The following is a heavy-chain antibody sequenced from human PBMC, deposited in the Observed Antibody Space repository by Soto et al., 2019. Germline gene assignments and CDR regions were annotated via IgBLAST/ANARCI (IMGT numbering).Heavy chain of an antibody. CDR1: GYTFTGYY. V-gene: IGHV1-2*02. J-gene: IGHJ3*02. Sequence: QVQLVQSGAEVKKPGASVKVSCKASGYTFTGYYMHWVRQAPGQGLEWMGWINPNSGGTNYAQKLQGRVTMTRDTSSSTAYMELSRLRSDDTAVYYWARSYYYDRSGPSTAFDIWGQGTMVTVSS. CDR3: ARSYYYDRSGPSTAFDI. D-gene: IGHD3-22*01. CDR2: INPNSGGT.